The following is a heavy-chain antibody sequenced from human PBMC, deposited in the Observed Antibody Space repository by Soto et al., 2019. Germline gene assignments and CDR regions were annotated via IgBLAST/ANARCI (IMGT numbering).Heavy chain of an antibody. CDR2: ISSSSSTI. CDR1: GFTFSSYS. Sequence: GGSLRLSCAASGFTFSSYSMNWVRQAPGKGLEWVSYISSSSSTIYYADSVKGGFTIPRENAKNSLYLQMNSLRAEDTAVYYCATAGSRAKVVAATPHWFDPWGQGTLVTVSS. J-gene: IGHJ5*02. V-gene: IGHV3-48*04. CDR3: ATAGSRAKVVAATPHWFDP. D-gene: IGHD2-15*01.